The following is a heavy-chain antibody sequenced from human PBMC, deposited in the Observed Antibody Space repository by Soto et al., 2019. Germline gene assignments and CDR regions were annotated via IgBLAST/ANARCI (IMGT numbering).Heavy chain of an antibody. D-gene: IGHD6-13*01. Sequence: PSETLSLTCIVSGGSIREKYWNWVRQPHGKGLEWIGLIFANGHTDYNPSLKSRVTMSVDASKNQFPLRLTSMTAADTAAYYCVASLAASGLNWLDPWGRGTLVTVSS. CDR1: GGSIREKY. CDR3: VASLAASGLNWLDP. J-gene: IGHJ5*02. V-gene: IGHV4-4*07. CDR2: IFANGHT.